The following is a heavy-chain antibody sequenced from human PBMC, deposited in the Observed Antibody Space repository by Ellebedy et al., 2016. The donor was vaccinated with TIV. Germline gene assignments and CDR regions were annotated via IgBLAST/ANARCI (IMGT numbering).Heavy chain of an antibody. D-gene: IGHD3-10*01. CDR1: GFTFSSYW. J-gene: IGHJ4*02. Sequence: PGGSLRLSCAASGFTFSSYWMHWVRQAPGKGLVWVSLINSDGSRTTYADSVKGRFTISRANAKNTLYLQMNSLRAEDTAVYYCASRGVAVQGADYWGQGTLVTVSS. V-gene: IGHV3-74*01. CDR3: ASRGVAVQGADY. CDR2: INSDGSRT.